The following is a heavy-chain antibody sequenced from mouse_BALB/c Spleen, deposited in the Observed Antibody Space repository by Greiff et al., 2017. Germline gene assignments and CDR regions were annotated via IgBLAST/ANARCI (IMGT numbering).Heavy chain of an antibody. V-gene: IGHV5-17*02. CDR3: ATGSSYWAMDY. D-gene: IGHD1-1*01. CDR2: ISSGSSTI. J-gene: IGHJ4*01. Sequence: EVQGVESGGGLVQPGGSRKLSCAASGFTFSSFGMHWVRQAPEKGLEWVAYISSGSSTIYYADTVKGRFTISRDNPKNTLFLQMTSLRSEDTAMYYCATGSSYWAMDYWGQGTSVTVSS. CDR1: GFTFSSFG.